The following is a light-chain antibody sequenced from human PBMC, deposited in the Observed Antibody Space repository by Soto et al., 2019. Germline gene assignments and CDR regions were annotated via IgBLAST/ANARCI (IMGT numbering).Light chain of an antibody. CDR2: KAS. V-gene: IGKV1-5*03. J-gene: IGKJ1*01. CDR3: QHYNSYSEA. Sequence: DIQMTQSPSTLSVSVGDRVTITCRASQTISSWLAWYQQKPGKAPKLLIYKASTLKSGVPSRLRGSGYGTEFTITISSMQPDDFATYYCQHYNSYSEAFGQGTKVDIK. CDR1: QTISSW.